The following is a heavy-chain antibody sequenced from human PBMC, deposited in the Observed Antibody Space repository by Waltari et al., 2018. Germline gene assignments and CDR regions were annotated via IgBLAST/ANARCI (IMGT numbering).Heavy chain of an antibody. CDR1: GFTFKNYD. J-gene: IGHJ4*02. D-gene: IGHD2-21*01. CDR2: ISPRGDST. Sequence: EVQLLESGGGLVQPGGSLRLSCAASGFTFKNYDMSWVRQAPGKGLEGVSAISPRGDSTLYGDSVKGRFTIARDNSKNILYLELNSLRAEDTAVYYCAKDRDESQPYCGSDCYWDSWGQGTLVTVSS. CDR3: AKDRDESQPYCGSDCYWDS. V-gene: IGHV3-23*02.